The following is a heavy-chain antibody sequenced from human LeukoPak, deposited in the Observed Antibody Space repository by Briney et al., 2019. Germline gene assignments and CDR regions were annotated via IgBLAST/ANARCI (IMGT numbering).Heavy chain of an antibody. J-gene: IGHJ4*02. CDR2: ISGSGGST. CDR1: GFTFSSYA. D-gene: IGHD6-13*01. V-gene: IGHV3-23*01. CDR3: AKAYSSSYLYFDY. Sequence: PGGSLRLSCAASGFTFSSYAMSWVRQAPGKGLEWVSAISGSGGSTYYADSVKGRFTISRDNSENTLYLQMNSLRAEDTAVYYCAKAYSSSYLYFDYWGQGTLVTVSS.